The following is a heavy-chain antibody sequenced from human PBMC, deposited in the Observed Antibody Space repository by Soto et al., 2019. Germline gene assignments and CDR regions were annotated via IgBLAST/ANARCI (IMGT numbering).Heavy chain of an antibody. Sequence: EVQLVESGGGLVQPGGSLRLSCAASGFTFSSYEMNWVRQAPGKGLEWVSYISSSGSTIYYADSVKGRFTISRDNAKNSLYLQMNSLRAEDTAVYYCARDRAGATVMDVWGQGTTVTVSS. CDR3: ARDRAGATVMDV. V-gene: IGHV3-48*03. D-gene: IGHD1-26*01. CDR1: GFTFSSYE. J-gene: IGHJ6*02. CDR2: ISSSGSTI.